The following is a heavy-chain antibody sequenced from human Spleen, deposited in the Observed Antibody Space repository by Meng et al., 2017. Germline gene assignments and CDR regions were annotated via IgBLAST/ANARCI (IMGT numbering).Heavy chain of an antibody. D-gene: IGHD3-22*01. J-gene: IGHJ4*02. V-gene: IGHV3-23*01. Sequence: GESLKISCAASGFTFDDYGMSWVRQAPGKGLEWVSGINWNGGSTYYADSVKGRFTISRDNSKNTLYLQMNSLRAEDTAVYYCAKPKGIVVVITYFDYWGQGTLVTGAS. CDR1: GFTFDDYG. CDR2: INWNGGST. CDR3: AKPKGIVVVITYFDY.